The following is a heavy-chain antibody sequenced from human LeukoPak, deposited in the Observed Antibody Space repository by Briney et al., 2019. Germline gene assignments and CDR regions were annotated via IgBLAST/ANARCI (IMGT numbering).Heavy chain of an antibody. V-gene: IGHV4-4*07. D-gene: IGHD4-17*01. CDR3: ARAQTYGDSRLLLDY. CDR2: IYNTGST. Sequence: SETLSLTCTVSGGSISSYYWSWIRQPAGKGLEWIGRIYNTGSTNYNPSLKSRVTMSVDTSKNQFSLKLSSVTAADTAVYYCARAQTYGDSRLLLDYWGQGTLVTVSS. CDR1: GGSISSYY. J-gene: IGHJ4*02.